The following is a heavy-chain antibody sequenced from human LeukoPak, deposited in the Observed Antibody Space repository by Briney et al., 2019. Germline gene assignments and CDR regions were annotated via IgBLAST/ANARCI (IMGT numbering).Heavy chain of an antibody. CDR2: IYYSWST. J-gene: IGHJ4*02. V-gene: IGHV4-59*01. D-gene: IGHD3-22*01. Sequence: SETLSLTCTVSGGSISSYYWSWVRQPPGKGLEWIGYIYYSWSTNYNPSLRSRVTISVDTSKNQFSLKLSSVTAADTAVYYCARGDSSGYSPLIDYWGQGTLVTVSS. CDR1: GGSISSYY. CDR3: ARGDSSGYSPLIDY.